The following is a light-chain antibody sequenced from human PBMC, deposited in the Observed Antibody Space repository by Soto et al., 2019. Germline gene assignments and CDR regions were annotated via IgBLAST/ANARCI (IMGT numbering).Light chain of an antibody. V-gene: IGLV2-23*03. Sequence: QSALTQPASVSGSPGQSITISCTGTSSDVGGYNLVSWYQHHPGKVPKVIIYEGTKTPSGVSTRFSGSKSGNTASLTISGLQAEDEADYYCCSFAGTSTFVFGGGTQLTVL. CDR3: CSFAGTSTFV. CDR2: EGT. CDR1: SSDVGGYNL. J-gene: IGLJ3*02.